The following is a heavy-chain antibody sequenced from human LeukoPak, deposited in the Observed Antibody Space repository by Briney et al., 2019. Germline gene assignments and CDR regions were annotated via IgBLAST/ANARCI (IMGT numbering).Heavy chain of an antibody. Sequence: GGSLRLSCAASGFTFHDYAMHWVRQAPGKGLEWVSLISWDGGSTYYADSVKGRFTISRDNAKNSLYLQMNSLRAEDTAVYYCARVEEYSYAYYYFYYMDVWGKGTTVTISS. D-gene: IGHD5-18*01. CDR2: ISWDGGST. CDR1: GFTFHDYA. CDR3: ARVEEYSYAYYYFYYMDV. J-gene: IGHJ6*03. V-gene: IGHV3-43D*03.